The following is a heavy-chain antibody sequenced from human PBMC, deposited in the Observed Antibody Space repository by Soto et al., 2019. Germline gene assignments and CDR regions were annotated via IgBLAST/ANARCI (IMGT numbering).Heavy chain of an antibody. CDR2: ISGSVSKT. CDR3: AKDSLNYYYSSGPFDP. CDR1: GFTFSSYA. V-gene: IGHV3-23*01. D-gene: IGHD3-10*01. J-gene: IGHJ5*02. Sequence: EVQLLESGGGLVQPGGSLRLSCAASGFTFSSYAMSWVRQAPGKGLEWVSTISGSVSKTYYADSVKGRFTISKDNSKSTLNLQMNSLRAEDTAVYYCAKDSLNYYYSSGPFDPWGQGTLVTVSS.